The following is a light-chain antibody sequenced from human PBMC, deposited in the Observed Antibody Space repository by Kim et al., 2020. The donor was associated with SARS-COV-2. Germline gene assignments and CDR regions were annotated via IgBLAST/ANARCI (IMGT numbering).Light chain of an antibody. CDR2: DVS. V-gene: IGLV2-11*01. Sequence: SVTISCTGTSSDVGGYDYVSWHQHHPGKAPKLMIYDVSKRPSRVPDRFSGSKSGNTASLTISGLQADDEADYYCCSYGGTYTPYVFGTGTKVTVL. J-gene: IGLJ1*01. CDR1: SSDVGGYDY. CDR3: CSYGGTYTPYV.